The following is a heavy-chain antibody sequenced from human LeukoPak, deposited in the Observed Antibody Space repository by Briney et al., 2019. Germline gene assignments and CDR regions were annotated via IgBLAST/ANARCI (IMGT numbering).Heavy chain of an antibody. D-gene: IGHD2-2*02. V-gene: IGHV3-7*01. CDR2: IKQDGSEK. CDR1: GFTVSSNY. CDR3: APDCSSTACYTRFDP. J-gene: IGHJ5*02. Sequence: PGGSLRLSCAASGFTVSSNYMSWVRQVPGKGLEWVANIKQDGSEKYYVDSVKGRFTISRDNAKNSLYLQMNSLRAEDTAVYSCAPDCSSTACYTRFDPWGQGTLVTVSS.